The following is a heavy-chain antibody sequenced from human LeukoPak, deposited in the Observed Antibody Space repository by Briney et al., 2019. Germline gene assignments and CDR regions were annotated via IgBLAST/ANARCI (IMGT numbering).Heavy chain of an antibody. D-gene: IGHD3-22*01. J-gene: IGHJ4*02. CDR3: ARALRYYSDSSGYAFDY. Sequence: SVKVSCKACGGTFRSFAISWVRQAPGQGLEWMGGIIPIFRTANYAQKFQGRVTITADESTSTAYMELSSLRSEDTAVYYCARALRYYSDSSGYAFDYWGQGTLVTVSS. CDR1: GGTFRSFA. CDR2: IIPIFRTA. V-gene: IGHV1-69*13.